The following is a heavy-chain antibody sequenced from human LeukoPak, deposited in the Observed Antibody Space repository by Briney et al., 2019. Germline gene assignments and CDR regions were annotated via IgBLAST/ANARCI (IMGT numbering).Heavy chain of an antibody. CDR3: ARDVGGSLDY. CDR2: IKGGESAR. Sequence: GGSLRLSCAASGFTFSTYWMAWVRQAPGKGLEWVANIKGGESARHQADSVKGRFTISRDNAQNSVYLQMSSLRGEDTAVYYCARDVGGSLDYWGQGTLVTVSS. D-gene: IGHD1-26*01. CDR1: GFTFSTYW. V-gene: IGHV3-7*01. J-gene: IGHJ4*02.